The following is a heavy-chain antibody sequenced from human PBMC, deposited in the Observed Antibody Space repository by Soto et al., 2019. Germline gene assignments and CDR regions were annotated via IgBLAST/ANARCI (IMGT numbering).Heavy chain of an antibody. V-gene: IGHV1-2*04. Sequence: ASVKVSCKASGYTFTGYYMHWVRQAPGQGLEWMGWINPNSGGTNYAQKFQGWVTMTRDTSISTAYMELSRLRSDDTAVYYCARYYDFWSGYGYYYYGMDVWGQGTTVTVSS. CDR1: GYTFTGYY. J-gene: IGHJ6*02. D-gene: IGHD3-3*01. CDR2: INPNSGGT. CDR3: ARYYDFWSGYGYYYYGMDV.